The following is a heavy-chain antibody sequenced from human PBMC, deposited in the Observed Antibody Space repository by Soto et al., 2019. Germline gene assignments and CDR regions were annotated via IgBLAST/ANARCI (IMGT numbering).Heavy chain of an antibody. CDR3: ARDRDRYYYDSSGDCFDY. V-gene: IGHV1-69*13. J-gene: IGHJ4*02. D-gene: IGHD3-22*01. Sequence: RASVKVSCKASGGTFTSYAISWLRQAPGQGLGWMGGIIPIFGTANYAQKFQGRVTITADLSTSTAYMELSSLRSEDTAVYYCARDRDRYYYDSSGDCFDYLGQGTLVTVSS. CDR2: IIPIFGTA. CDR1: GGTFTSYA.